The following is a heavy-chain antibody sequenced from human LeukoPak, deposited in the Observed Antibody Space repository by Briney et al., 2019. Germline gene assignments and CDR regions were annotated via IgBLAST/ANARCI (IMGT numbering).Heavy chain of an antibody. Sequence: SQTLSLTRTVSGGSISSGSYYWSWIRQPAGKGLEWIGRIYTSGSTNYNPSLKSRVTISVDTSKNQFSLKLSSVTAADTAVYYCARDNMTFDYWGQGTLVTASS. J-gene: IGHJ4*02. V-gene: IGHV4-61*02. D-gene: IGHD2-21*02. CDR3: ARDNMTFDY. CDR2: IYTSGST. CDR1: GGSISSGSYY.